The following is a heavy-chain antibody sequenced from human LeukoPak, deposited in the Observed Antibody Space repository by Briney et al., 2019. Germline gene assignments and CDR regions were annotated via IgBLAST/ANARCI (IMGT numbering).Heavy chain of an antibody. CDR1: GYSFTNYW. J-gene: IGHJ6*03. V-gene: IGHV5-51*01. CDR2: IYPDDSDT. Sequence: GESLKISCKGSGYSFTNYWIGWVRQMPGKGLEWMGIIYPDDSDTRYSPSFQGQVTISADKSISTAYLQWNSLKASDTAMYYCARQREDYGDHYYMDVWGKGTTVTISS. CDR3: ARQREDYGDHYYMDV. D-gene: IGHD4-17*01.